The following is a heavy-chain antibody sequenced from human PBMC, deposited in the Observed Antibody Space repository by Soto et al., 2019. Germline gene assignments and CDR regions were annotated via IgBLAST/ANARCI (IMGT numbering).Heavy chain of an antibody. V-gene: IGHV4-59*08. Sequence: SETLSLTCTVSGGSISSYYWSWIRQPPGKGLEWIGFIYDSGSTYYNPSLKSRVTISVDTSKNQFSLKLNSMTAADTAVYFCARSGYGDHFDYWGQGTLVTVSS. CDR2: IYDSGST. CDR3: ARSGYGDHFDY. D-gene: IGHD4-17*01. J-gene: IGHJ4*02. CDR1: GGSISSYY.